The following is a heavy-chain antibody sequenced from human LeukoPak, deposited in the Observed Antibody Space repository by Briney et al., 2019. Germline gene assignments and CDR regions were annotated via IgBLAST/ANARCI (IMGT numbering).Heavy chain of an antibody. D-gene: IGHD6-13*01. CDR3: ARDLKLEQQLVRAGRLGFDP. Sequence: GGSLRLSCAASGFTFSSYAMSWVRQAPGKGLEWVSAISGSGGSTYYADSVKGRFTISRDNSKNTLYLQMNSLRAEDTAVYYCARDLKLEQQLVRAGRLGFDPWGQGTLVTVSS. CDR1: GFTFSSYA. CDR2: ISGSGGST. V-gene: IGHV3-23*01. J-gene: IGHJ5*02.